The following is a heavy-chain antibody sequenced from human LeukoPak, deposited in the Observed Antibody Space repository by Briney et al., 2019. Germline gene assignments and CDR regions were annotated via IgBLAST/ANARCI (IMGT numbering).Heavy chain of an antibody. Sequence: ASVKVSCKASGYTFTSYDINWVRQATGQGLEWMGWMNPNSGNTGYAQKFQGRVTMTRNTSISTAYMELSSLRSEDTAVYYCARVSAATWSWFDPWGQGTLVTVSS. V-gene: IGHV1-8*01. CDR2: MNPNSGNT. CDR3: ARVSAATWSWFDP. D-gene: IGHD2-15*01. J-gene: IGHJ5*02. CDR1: GYTFTSYD.